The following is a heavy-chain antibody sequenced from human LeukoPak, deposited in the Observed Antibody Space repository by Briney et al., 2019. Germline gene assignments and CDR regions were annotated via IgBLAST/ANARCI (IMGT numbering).Heavy chain of an antibody. V-gene: IGHV4-34*01. J-gene: IGHJ6*02. CDR3: ARGGQRKSKYYYGSGRTNYYYYGMDV. D-gene: IGHD3-10*01. Sequence: SETLSLTCAVYGGSFSGYYWSWIRQPPGKGLEWIGEINHSGSTNYNPSPKSRVTISVDTSKNQFSLKLSSVTAADTAVYYCARGGQRKSKYYYGSGRTNYYYYGMDVWGQGTTVTVSS. CDR2: INHSGST. CDR1: GGSFSGYY.